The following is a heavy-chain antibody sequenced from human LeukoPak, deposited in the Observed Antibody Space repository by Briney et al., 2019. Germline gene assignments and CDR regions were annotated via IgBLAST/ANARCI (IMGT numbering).Heavy chain of an antibody. J-gene: IGHJ3*02. V-gene: IGHV1-2*02. D-gene: IGHD1-26*01. CDR3: ARGVLLRERGAFDI. CDR1: GYTFTVYY. Sequence: ASVKVSCKASGYTFTVYYIHWLRQAPAQTLEWIGWVIPNSGGTNYAQNFQGRVTMTRDASISTAYMERSSLTYDDTAIYYCARGVLLRERGAFDIWGQGSMVTVSS. CDR2: VIPNSGGT.